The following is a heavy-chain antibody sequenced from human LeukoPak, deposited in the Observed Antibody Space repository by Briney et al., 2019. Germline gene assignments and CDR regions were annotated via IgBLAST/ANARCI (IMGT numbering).Heavy chain of an antibody. CDR2: ISGNGINT. Sequence: GGSLRLSCATSGFTFNIYAMNWVRQAPGKGLEWDSIISGNGINTYYADSVKGRFTISRDDSNNTLYLQMNSLRVDDTAIYYCARGVSDWGQGTLVTVAS. D-gene: IGHD3-16*01. CDR1: GFTFNIYA. J-gene: IGHJ4*02. CDR3: ARGVSD. V-gene: IGHV3-23*01.